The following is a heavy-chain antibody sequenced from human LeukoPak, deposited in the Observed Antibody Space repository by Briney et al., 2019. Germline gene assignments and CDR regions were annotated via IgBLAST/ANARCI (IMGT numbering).Heavy chain of an antibody. D-gene: IGHD5-18*01. V-gene: IGHV4-34*01. CDR3: ARGPVLGYSYGFYFDY. Sequence: SETLSLTCAVYVGSFSGYYWSWIRQPPGKGLEWIGEINHSGSTNYNPSLKSRVTISVDTSKNQFSLKLSSVTAADTALYYCARGPVLGYSYGFYFDYWGQGTLVTVSS. CDR2: INHSGST. CDR1: VGSFSGYY. J-gene: IGHJ4*02.